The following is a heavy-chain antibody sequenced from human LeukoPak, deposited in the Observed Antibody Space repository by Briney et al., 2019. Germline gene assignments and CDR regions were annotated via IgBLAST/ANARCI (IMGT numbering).Heavy chain of an antibody. D-gene: IGHD3-9*01. CDR3: AKGQMYYDTLTGYPRYYYYAMDV. V-gene: IGHV3-23*01. CDR1: GFTFSTHA. CDR2: VTSGGST. Sequence: GGSLRLSCAASGFTFSTHAVSWVRQAPGKGLEWVSAVTSGGSTYNADSVKGRFTISRDDSKNMLYLQMNSLRAEDTAVYYCAKGQMYYDTLTGYPRYYYYAMDVWGQGTTVTVAS. J-gene: IGHJ6*02.